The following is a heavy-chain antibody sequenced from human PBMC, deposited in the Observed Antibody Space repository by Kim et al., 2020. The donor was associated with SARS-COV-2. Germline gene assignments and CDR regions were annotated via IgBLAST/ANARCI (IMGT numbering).Heavy chain of an antibody. D-gene: IGHD2-15*01. Sequence: GGSLRLSCAASGFTFSNAWMSWVRQAPGKGLEWVGRIKSKTDGGTTDYAAPVKGRFTISRDDSKNTLYLQMNSLKTEDTAVSYCTTDNWVVAESDYWGQGTLVTVSS. CDR3: TTDNWVVAESDY. CDR2: IKSKTDGGTT. CDR1: GFTFSNAW. J-gene: IGHJ4*02. V-gene: IGHV3-15*01.